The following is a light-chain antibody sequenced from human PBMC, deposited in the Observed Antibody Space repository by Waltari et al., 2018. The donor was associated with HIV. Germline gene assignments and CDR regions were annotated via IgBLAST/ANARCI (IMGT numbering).Light chain of an antibody. V-gene: IGLV2-23*01. CDR2: EGS. CDR3: CSYTGSSTRRPYV. J-gene: IGLJ1*01. CDR1: SSDVGRYNL. Sequence: QSALTQPAPVSGSPGQSITISCTGTSSDVGRYNLVSWYPQHPGKAPKVMIYEGSKRPSGVSNRFSGSKSGNTASLTISGLQAEDEADYYCCSYTGSSTRRPYVFGTETKVTVL.